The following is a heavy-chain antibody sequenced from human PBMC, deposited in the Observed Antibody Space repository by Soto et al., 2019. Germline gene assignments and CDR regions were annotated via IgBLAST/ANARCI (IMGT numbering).Heavy chain of an antibody. Sequence: QVQLVQSGAEVKKPGSSVKVSCKASGGTFSSYTISWVRQAPGQGLEWMGRIIPILGIANYAQKFQGRVTITADKSTSTAYMELSSLSSEDTAVYYCASGPPGNDYGDYGFDYWGQGTLVTVSS. V-gene: IGHV1-69*02. CDR2: IIPILGIA. CDR3: ASGPPGNDYGDYGFDY. CDR1: GGTFSSYT. J-gene: IGHJ4*02. D-gene: IGHD4-17*01.